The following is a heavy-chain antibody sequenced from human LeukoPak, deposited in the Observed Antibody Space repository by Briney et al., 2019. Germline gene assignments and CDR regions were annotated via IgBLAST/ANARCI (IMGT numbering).Heavy chain of an antibody. CDR3: ARATYYYDSSGYRSEYFQH. D-gene: IGHD3-22*01. CDR2: INPNSGGT. J-gene: IGHJ1*01. CDR1: GYTFTGYY. Sequence: ASVKVSCKASGYTFTGYYMRWVRQAPGQGLEWMGWINPNSGGTNYAQKFQGRVTMTRDTSISTAYMELSRLRSDDTAVYYCARATYYYDSSGYRSEYFQHWGQGTLVTVSS. V-gene: IGHV1-2*02.